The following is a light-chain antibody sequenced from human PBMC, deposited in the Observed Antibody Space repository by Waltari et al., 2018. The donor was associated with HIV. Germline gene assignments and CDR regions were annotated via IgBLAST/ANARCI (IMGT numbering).Light chain of an antibody. V-gene: IGLV1-47*01. Sequence: QSVLTQTPSASGTPGQRVTISCSGSSSNIGSNYVYWYQQLPGTAPKLLIYRNNQRPSGVPDRFSGSKSGTSASLAISGLRSDDEADYYCAAWDASLSAWVFGGGTKLTVL. CDR2: RNN. CDR3: AAWDASLSAWV. CDR1: SSNIGSNY. J-gene: IGLJ3*02.